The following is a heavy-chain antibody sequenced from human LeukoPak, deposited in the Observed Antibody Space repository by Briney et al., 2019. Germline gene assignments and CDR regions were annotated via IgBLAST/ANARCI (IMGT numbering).Heavy chain of an antibody. J-gene: IGHJ6*02. V-gene: IGHV3-53*01. Sequence: GGSLRLSCAASGFTVSDNYMNWVRQAPGKGLEWVSVIYTGGMTYYADSVKGRFTISRDNSKNTLYLQMNSLRAEDTAVYYCARDGAATDYYYGMDVWGQGTTVTVSS. CDR3: ARDGAATDYYYGMDV. CDR2: IYTGGMT. D-gene: IGHD6-13*01. CDR1: GFTVSDNY.